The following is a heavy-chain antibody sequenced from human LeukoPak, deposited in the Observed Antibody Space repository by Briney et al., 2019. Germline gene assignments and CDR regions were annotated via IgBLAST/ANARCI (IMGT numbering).Heavy chain of an antibody. CDR1: GFTFSYYN. CDR2: ISRSSNYI. Sequence: GGSLRLSCAASGFTFSYYNMNWVRQAPGEGLEWVSSISRSSNYIYYADSVKGRFTISRDNAKNSLYLQMNSLRAEDTAVFYCARGGEYSSSPDAFDIWGQGTMVTVSS. D-gene: IGHD6-6*01. J-gene: IGHJ3*02. V-gene: IGHV3-21*01. CDR3: ARGGEYSSSPDAFDI.